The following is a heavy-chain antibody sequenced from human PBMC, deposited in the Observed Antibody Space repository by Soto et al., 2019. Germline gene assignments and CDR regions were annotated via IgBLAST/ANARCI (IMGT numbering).Heavy chain of an antibody. J-gene: IGHJ4*02. CDR2: ISYDGSNK. D-gene: IGHD3-3*01. V-gene: IGHV3-30-3*01. Sequence: GGSLRLSCAASGFTFSSYAMHWVRQAPGKGLEWVAVISYDGSNKYYADSVKGRFTISRDNSKNTLYLQMNSLRAEDTAVYYCARGHPLVTIPGNFDYWGQGTLVTVSS. CDR3: ARGHPLVTIPGNFDY. CDR1: GFTFSSYA.